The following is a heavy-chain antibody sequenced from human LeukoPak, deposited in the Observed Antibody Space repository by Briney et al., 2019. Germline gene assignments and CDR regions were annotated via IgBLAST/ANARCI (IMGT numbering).Heavy chain of an antibody. CDR2: IIPIYGTT. Sequence: ASVKVSCKASGYSFSSYAISWVRQAPGQGLERMGGIIPIYGTTRYAQKFKGRVTITADEYTSTAYMELTSLRHEDTAVYYCARHFDFWSVENWFDPWGQGTLVTVSS. CDR3: ARHFDFWSVENWFDP. CDR1: GYSFSSYA. V-gene: IGHV1-69*13. J-gene: IGHJ5*02. D-gene: IGHD3-3*01.